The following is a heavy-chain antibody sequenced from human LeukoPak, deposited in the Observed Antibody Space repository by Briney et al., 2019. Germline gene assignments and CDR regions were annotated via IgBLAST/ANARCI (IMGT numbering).Heavy chain of an antibody. CDR1: GGSISSGSYY. CDR3: ARDQVVRGVIISHDY. Sequence: SQTLSLTCTVSGGSISSGSYYWSWIRQPAGKGLEWIGRIYTSGSTNYNPSLKSRVTISVDTSDNQFSLKLSSVTAADTAVYYCARDQVVRGVIISHDYWGQGTLVTVSS. D-gene: IGHD3-10*01. CDR2: IYTSGST. J-gene: IGHJ4*02. V-gene: IGHV4-61*02.